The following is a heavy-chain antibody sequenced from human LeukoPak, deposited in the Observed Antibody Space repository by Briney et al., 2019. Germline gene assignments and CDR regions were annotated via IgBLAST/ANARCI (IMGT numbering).Heavy chain of an antibody. Sequence: NPSGTLAPTCAVSGGSISSSNWWSWVRQPPGKGLEWIGEIFHSGSTNYNPSLRSRVTISVDKSKNQFSLNLSSVTAADTAVYYCATGSPHVSHYWGQGTLVTVSS. V-gene: IGHV4-4*02. CDR1: GGSISSSNW. D-gene: IGHD1-14*01. J-gene: IGHJ4*02. CDR3: ATGSPHVSHY. CDR2: IFHSGST.